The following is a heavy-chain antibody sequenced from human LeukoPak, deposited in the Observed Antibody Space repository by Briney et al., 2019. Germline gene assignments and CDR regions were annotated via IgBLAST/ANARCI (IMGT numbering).Heavy chain of an antibody. V-gene: IGHV3-66*01. Sequence: GGSLRLSCAASGFTVSRNYMSWVRQAPGKGLEWVSVFYSGGSTYYADSVKGRFIISRDNSKNTLYLQMNSLKVEDTAVYYCARDSGSSRWGVFDYWGQGTLVTVSS. J-gene: IGHJ4*02. CDR3: ARDSGSSRWGVFDY. CDR1: GFTVSRNY. CDR2: FYSGGST. D-gene: IGHD6-13*01.